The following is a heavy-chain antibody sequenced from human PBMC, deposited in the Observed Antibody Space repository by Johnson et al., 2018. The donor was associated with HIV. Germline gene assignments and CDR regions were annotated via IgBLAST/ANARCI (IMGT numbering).Heavy chain of an antibody. D-gene: IGHD3-10*01. Sequence: QMLLVESGGGVVQPGRSLRLSCAASGFTFSSYDMHWVRQAPGKGLEWVAVISYDGSNKYYADSVKGRFTISRDNSKNTLYLQMNSLRAEDTAVYYCARLPPFMGNFGSGCWWAFDIWGQGTMVTVSS. CDR3: ARLPPFMGNFGSGCWWAFDI. CDR1: GFTFSSYD. V-gene: IGHV3-30*03. J-gene: IGHJ3*02. CDR2: ISYDGSNK.